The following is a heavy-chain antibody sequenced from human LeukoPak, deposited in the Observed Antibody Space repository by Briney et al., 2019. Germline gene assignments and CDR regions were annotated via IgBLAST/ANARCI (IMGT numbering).Heavy chain of an antibody. J-gene: IGHJ5*02. CDR3: ARHEHKAVAGDT. CDR2: VYYSGKT. Sequence: PSETLSLTCTVSGGSISRSYYYWGWIRQPPGKGLEWVGSVYYSGKTFYSPSLESRVTISVDTSKNHFSLRLISVTAADTAMYYCARHEHKAVAGDTWGQGTLVTVSS. V-gene: IGHV4-39*01. D-gene: IGHD6-19*01. CDR1: GGSISRSYYY.